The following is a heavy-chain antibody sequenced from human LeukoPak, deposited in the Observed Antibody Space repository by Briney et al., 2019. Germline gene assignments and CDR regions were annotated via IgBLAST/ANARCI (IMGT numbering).Heavy chain of an antibody. CDR2: IWYDGSNK. CDR3: ARDDPSSGLNY. CDR1: GFTFSSYG. J-gene: IGHJ4*02. Sequence: GGSLRLSCAASGFTFSSYGMHWVRQAPGKGLEWVAVIWYDGSNKYYADSVKGRFIISRDNSKNTLYLQMNSLRAEDTAVYYCARDDPSSGLNYWGQGTLVTVSS. D-gene: IGHD6-6*01. V-gene: IGHV3-33*01.